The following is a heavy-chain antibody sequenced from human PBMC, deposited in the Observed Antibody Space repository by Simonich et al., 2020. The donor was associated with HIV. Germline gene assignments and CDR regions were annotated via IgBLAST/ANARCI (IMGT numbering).Heavy chain of an antibody. CDR3: ARRDRELILYFDY. V-gene: IGHV4-34*01. D-gene: IGHD3-3*01. J-gene: IGHJ4*02. CDR1: GVSFSGYY. CDR2: INHSGIT. Sequence: QVQLHQWGAGLLKPSETLSLTCAVYGVSFSGYYWSWIRQPPGKGLEWIGEINHSGITNYKSSLNSRATISVDKSKNQFSLKLSSVTAADTAIYYCARRDRELILYFDYWGQGNLVTVSS.